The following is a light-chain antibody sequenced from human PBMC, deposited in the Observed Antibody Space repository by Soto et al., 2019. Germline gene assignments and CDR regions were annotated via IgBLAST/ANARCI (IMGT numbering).Light chain of an antibody. CDR3: QQSYNNPRT. Sequence: DIQMSQSTSTLSASVGDRVTITCRASQSISSWLAWYQRKPGKAPKLLIYKASTLKSGVPSRFSGSGSGTEFTLTISSLQPDDFATYYCQQSYNNPRTFGQGTKVDIK. CDR1: QSISSW. V-gene: IGKV1-5*03. J-gene: IGKJ1*01. CDR2: KAS.